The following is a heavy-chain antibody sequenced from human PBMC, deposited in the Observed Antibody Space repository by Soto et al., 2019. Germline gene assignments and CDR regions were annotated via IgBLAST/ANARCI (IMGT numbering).Heavy chain of an antibody. Sequence: QVQLQESGPGLVKPSETLSLTCTVSGGSISSYYWSWIRQPPGKGLEWIGYIYYSGSTNYNPSLKSRVTISXTTRKNQFSLKLSSVTGADTAVYYCARDLGERAFDIWGQGTMVTVSS. CDR1: GGSISSYY. V-gene: IGHV4-59*01. J-gene: IGHJ3*02. CDR3: ARDLGERAFDI. CDR2: IYYSGST.